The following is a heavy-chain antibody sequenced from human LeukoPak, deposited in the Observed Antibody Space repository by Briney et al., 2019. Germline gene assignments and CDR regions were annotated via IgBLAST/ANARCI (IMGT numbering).Heavy chain of an antibody. D-gene: IGHD4-11*01. CDR2: IYYSGST. CDR3: ARIRTVTTFYGTNTINWFDP. J-gene: IGHJ5*02. V-gene: IGHV4-39*01. Sequence: SETLSLTCTVSGGSISSSSYYWGWIRQPPGKGLEWIGSIYYSGSTYYNPSLKSRVTISVDTSKNQFSLKLSSVTAADTAVYYCARIRTVTTFYGTNTINWFDPWGQGTLVTVSS. CDR1: GGSISSSSYY.